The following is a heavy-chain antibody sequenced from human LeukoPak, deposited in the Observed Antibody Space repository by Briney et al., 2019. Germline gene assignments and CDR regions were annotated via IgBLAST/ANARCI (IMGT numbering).Heavy chain of an antibody. CDR2: IRYDGSNK. CDR1: GFTFSSYG. J-gene: IGHJ6*03. D-gene: IGHD3-10*01. V-gene: IGHV3-30*02. Sequence: GGSLRLSCAASGFTFSSYGFHCVRQDPGKGLEWVAFIRYDGSNKYYADSVKGRFTISRDNSKNTLYLQMNSLRAEDTAVYYCAKIGYSGSGVGYYMDVWGKGTTVTISS. CDR3: AKIGYSGSGVGYYMDV.